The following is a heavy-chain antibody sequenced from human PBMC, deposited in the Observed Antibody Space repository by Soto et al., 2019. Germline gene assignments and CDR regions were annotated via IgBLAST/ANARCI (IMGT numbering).Heavy chain of an antibody. D-gene: IGHD2-15*01. V-gene: IGHV4-31*03. Sequence: TSETLSLTCTVSGGSISSGGYYWSWIRQHPGKGLEWIGYIYYSGSTYYNPSLKSRVTISVDTSKNQFSLKLSSVTAADTAVYYCASDRGGGSPWYYWGQGTLVPVSS. J-gene: IGHJ4*02. CDR3: ASDRGGGSPWYY. CDR2: IYYSGST. CDR1: GGSISSGGYY.